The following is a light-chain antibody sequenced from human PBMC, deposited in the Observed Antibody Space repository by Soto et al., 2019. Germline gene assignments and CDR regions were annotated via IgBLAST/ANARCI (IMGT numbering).Light chain of an antibody. CDR2: STN. Sequence: QTVVTQEPSFSVSPGGTVTLTCGLSSDSVSTSYYPSWYQQTPGQAPRTLIYSTNTRSSGAPDRFSGSILGNKAALTMPGGQADDVAAYYCVLYMGSGIWVFGGGTKVTVL. CDR3: VLYMGSGIWV. V-gene: IGLV8-61*01. CDR1: SDSVSTSYY. J-gene: IGLJ3*02.